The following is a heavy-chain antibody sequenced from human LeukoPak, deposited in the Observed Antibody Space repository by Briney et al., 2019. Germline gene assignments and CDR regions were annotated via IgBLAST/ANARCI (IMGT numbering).Heavy chain of an antibody. J-gene: IGHJ4*02. V-gene: IGHV3-30*03. CDR1: GFTFSSYG. D-gene: IGHD3-16*01. CDR3: ARDVARGGFDY. Sequence: GGSLRLSCAASGFTFSSYGMHWVRQAPGKGLEWVAVISYDGSNKYYADSVKGRYTISRDNAKNSLYLQINSLRADDTAMYYCARDVARGGFDYWGQGALVTVSS. CDR2: ISYDGSNK.